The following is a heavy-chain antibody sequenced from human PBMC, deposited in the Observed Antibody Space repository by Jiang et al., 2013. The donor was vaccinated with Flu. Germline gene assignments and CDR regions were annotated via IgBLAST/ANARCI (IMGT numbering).Heavy chain of an antibody. CDR3: ARVGGSTWHFDY. CDR1: GFSLSTRGMC. V-gene: IGHV2-70*01. D-gene: IGHD6-13*01. J-gene: IGHJ4*02. Sequence: QTLSLTCTFSGFSLSTRGMCVSWIRQPPGKALEWLALIDWDADEYYSTSLKTRLTISRDTSKNQVILTMTNMDPADTATYYCARVGGSTWHFDYWGQGALVTVSS. CDR2: IDWDADE.